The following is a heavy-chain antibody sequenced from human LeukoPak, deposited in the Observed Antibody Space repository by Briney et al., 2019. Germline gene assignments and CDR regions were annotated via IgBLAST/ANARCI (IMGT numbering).Heavy chain of an antibody. J-gene: IGHJ4*02. Sequence: SETLSLTCTVSGGSISSSSYYWGWIRQPPGKGLEWTGSIYYSGSTYYNPSLKSRVTISVDTSKNQFSLKLSSVTAADTAVYYCARTYYGAIDYWGQGTLVTVSS. D-gene: IGHD4-17*01. CDR3: ARTYYGAIDY. CDR1: GGSISSSSYY. CDR2: IYYSGST. V-gene: IGHV4-39*01.